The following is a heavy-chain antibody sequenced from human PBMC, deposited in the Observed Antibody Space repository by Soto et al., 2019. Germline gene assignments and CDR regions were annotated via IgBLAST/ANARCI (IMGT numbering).Heavy chain of an antibody. CDR2: TSGNGGST. V-gene: IGHV3-23*01. Sequence: GGSLRLSCAASGFTFSNYAMTWVRQAPGKGLEWVSGTSGNGGSTYYADSVKGRFTISRDNSKNTLYLQMSSLRAEDAAVYYCAKGASNYFYYYHVDVWGKGTTVTVSS. D-gene: IGHD4-4*01. CDR1: GFTFSNYA. CDR3: AKGASNYFYYYHVDV. J-gene: IGHJ6*03.